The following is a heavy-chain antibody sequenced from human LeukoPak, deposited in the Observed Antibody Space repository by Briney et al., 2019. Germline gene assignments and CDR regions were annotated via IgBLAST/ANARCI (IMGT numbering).Heavy chain of an antibody. CDR3: ARHADYYESTSYFWDY. CDR1: GYSISSGYY. J-gene: IGHJ4*02. V-gene: IGHV4-38-2*02. D-gene: IGHD3-22*01. Sequence: SETLSLTCTVSGYSISSGYYWGWIRQPPGQGLEWIGSIYRSGSTYYNSSLKSRVAISVDTSKNQFSLKLSSVTAADTAVYYCARHADYYESTSYFWDYWGQGTLVTVSS. CDR2: IYRSGST.